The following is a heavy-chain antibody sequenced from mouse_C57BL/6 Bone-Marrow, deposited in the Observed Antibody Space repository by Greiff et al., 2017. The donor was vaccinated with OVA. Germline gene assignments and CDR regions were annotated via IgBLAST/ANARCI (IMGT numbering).Heavy chain of an antibody. Sequence: VQLQQSGAELVRPGASVKLSCTASGFNIEDDYMHWVKQRPEQGLEWIGWIDPENGDTEYASKFQGKATITADTSSNTAYLQLSSLTSEDTAVYYCTTDGYLPFAYWGQGTLVTVSA. V-gene: IGHV14-4*01. J-gene: IGHJ3*01. CDR1: GFNIEDDY. CDR2: IDPENGDT. CDR3: TTDGYLPFAY. D-gene: IGHD2-3*01.